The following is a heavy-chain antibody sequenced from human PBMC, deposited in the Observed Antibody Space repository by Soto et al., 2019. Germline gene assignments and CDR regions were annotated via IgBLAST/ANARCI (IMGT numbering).Heavy chain of an antibody. CDR1: GGSISSYY. CDR2: IYYSGST. D-gene: IGHD2-15*01. V-gene: IGHV4-59*01. J-gene: IGHJ5*02. CDR3: ARVANYGYCSGGSCYWFDP. Sequence: SETLSLTCTVSGGSISSYYWSWIRQPPGKGLEWIGYIYYSGSTNYNPSLKSRVTISVDTSKNRFSLKLSSVTAADTAVYYCARVANYGYCSGGSCYWFDPWGQGTLVTVSS.